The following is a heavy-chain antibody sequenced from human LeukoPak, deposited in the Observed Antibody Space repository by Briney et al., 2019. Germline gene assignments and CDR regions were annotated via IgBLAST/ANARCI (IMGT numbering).Heavy chain of an antibody. CDR1: GLTFSSYS. J-gene: IGHJ6*03. CDR2: ISSSSSII. V-gene: IGHV3-48*01. D-gene: IGHD2-15*01. Sequence: GGSLRLSCAASGLTFSSYSMSWVRQAPGKGLECVSYISSSSSIIYYADSVKGRFTISRDTAKNSLYLQMNSLRAEDTAVYFCARFRGYCSGGSCYYEYYYYYMDVWGKGTTVTVSS. CDR3: ARFRGYCSGGSCYYEYYYYYMDV.